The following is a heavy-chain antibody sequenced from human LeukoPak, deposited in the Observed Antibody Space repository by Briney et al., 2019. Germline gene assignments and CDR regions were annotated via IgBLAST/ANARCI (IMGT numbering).Heavy chain of an antibody. J-gene: IGHJ4*02. CDR2: ISGSGVTT. Sequence: PGGSLRLSCAASGFPFTSYAMTWVRQAPGKGLEWVSAISGSGVTTYFADSVKGRFTISRDNSKNTLYLQMNSLRAEDTAVYYCAKDRRAGSYDYWGQGTLVTVSS. CDR3: AKDRRAGSYDY. D-gene: IGHD3-10*01. CDR1: GFPFTSYA. V-gene: IGHV3-23*01.